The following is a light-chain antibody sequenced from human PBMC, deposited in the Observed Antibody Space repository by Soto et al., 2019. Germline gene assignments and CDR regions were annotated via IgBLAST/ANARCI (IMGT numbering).Light chain of an antibody. V-gene: IGKV1-5*03. CDR3: QQYNSYSRT. CDR2: RAS. J-gene: IGKJ1*01. CDR1: QNINTW. Sequence: IQMTQSPSTLSASVGDIVTITWRASQNINTWLAWYQQKPGKGPTLLIYRASRLESGVPSRFSGSGSGTEFALTISSLQPADFATYYCQQYNSYSRTFGQGTKVDIK.